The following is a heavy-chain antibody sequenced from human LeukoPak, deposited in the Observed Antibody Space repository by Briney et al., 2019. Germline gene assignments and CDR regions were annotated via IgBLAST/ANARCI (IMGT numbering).Heavy chain of an antibody. CDR2: INAEGGST. CDR3: AKESGKFDY. V-gene: IGHV3-43*02. Sequence: GGSLRLSCVASGLTFHDYAMHWVRQAPGKGPEWVSLINAEGGSTFYADSVRGRFSISRDNSKNSLYLQMNSLTTEDTAIYYCAKESGKFDYWGQGTLVAVSS. CDR1: GLTFHDYA. J-gene: IGHJ4*02.